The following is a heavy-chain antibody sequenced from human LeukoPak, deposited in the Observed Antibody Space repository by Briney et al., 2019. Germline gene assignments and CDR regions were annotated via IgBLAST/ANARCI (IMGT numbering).Heavy chain of an antibody. CDR2: IWYDGNNK. CDR1: GFTFSSYG. V-gene: IGHV3-33*08. D-gene: IGHD2-8*01. J-gene: IGHJ5*02. CDR3: ARDNGEWRLNWFDH. Sequence: GRSLRLSCAASGFTFSSYGMHWVRQAPGKGLEWVAVIWYDGNNKYYADSVKGRFTISRDNSKNTLYLQMNSLRAEDTAVYYCARDNGEWRLNWFDHWGQGTLVTVSS.